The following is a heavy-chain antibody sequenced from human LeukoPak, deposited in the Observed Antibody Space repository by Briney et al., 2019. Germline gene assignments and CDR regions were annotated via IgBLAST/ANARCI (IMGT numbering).Heavy chain of an antibody. CDR3: ARGYYPILTGYYGVEGY. J-gene: IGHJ4*02. Sequence: GGSLRLSCAASGFTFSDYYMSWIRQAPGKGLEWGSYISRSGGTIYYAESVKGRFTISRDNAKNSLYLQMNSLRAEDTAVYYCARGYYPILTGYYGVEGYWGQGTLVTVSS. V-gene: IGHV3-11*01. D-gene: IGHD3-9*01. CDR1: GFTFSDYY. CDR2: ISRSGGTI.